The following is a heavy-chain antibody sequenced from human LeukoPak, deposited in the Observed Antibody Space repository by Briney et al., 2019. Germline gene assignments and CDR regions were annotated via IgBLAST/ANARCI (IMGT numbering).Heavy chain of an antibody. V-gene: IGHV3-48*03. CDR3: ASRSRFGYFDY. CDR1: GFTFSSYE. J-gene: IGHJ4*02. CDR2: ISSSGSTI. Sequence: PGGSLRLSCAASGFTFSSYEMNWVRQAPGKGLEWVSYISSSGSTIYYADSVKGRFTISRDNAKNSLYLQMNSLSAEDTAVYYCASRSRFGYFDYWGQGTLVTVSS. D-gene: IGHD3-22*01.